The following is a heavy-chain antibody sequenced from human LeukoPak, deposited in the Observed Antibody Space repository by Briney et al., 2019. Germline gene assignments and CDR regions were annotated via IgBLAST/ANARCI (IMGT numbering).Heavy chain of an antibody. CDR2: INPSGGGT. J-gene: IGHJ3*02. V-gene: IGHV1-46*01. CDR3: ARGRYVGLRGWLPHGDLSAFDI. D-gene: IGHD5-24*01. CDR1: GYTFTSYY. Sequence: GSSVKVSCKASGYTFTSYYMHWVRQAPGQGLEWMGIINPSGGGTSYAQKFQGRVTMTRDTSTSTVYMELSSLRSEDTAVYYCARGRYVGLRGWLPHGDLSAFDIWGQGTMVTVSS.